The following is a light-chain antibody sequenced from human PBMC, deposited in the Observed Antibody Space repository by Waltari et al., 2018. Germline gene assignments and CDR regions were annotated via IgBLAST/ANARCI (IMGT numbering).Light chain of an antibody. CDR1: SSNIGNNY. V-gene: IGLV1-51*02. CDR2: ENR. CDR3: GTWDSSLSGAV. J-gene: IGLJ7*01. Sequence: QSVLTQPPSVSAAPGQRVTISCSGGSSNIGNNYVSWYRQFPGTAPKLLFYENRERPSGIPGRFSGSKSGTSATLDITGLQAGDEADYYCGTWDSSLSGAVFGGGTHLTVL.